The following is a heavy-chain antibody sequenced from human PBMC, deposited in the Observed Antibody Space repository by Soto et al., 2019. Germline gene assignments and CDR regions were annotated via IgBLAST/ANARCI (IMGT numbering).Heavy chain of an antibody. CDR3: ARHIWVGGMDV. Sequence: EVQLVQSGAEVKKPGESLRISCKGSGFSFNNYFISWVRQMPGKGLEWMGRIDPSDSYTNYSPSFQGHVTMSTDRSISTAYPQWSSLNASDTAMYYCARHIWVGGMDVWGQGTTVTVSS. CDR2: IDPSDSYT. D-gene: IGHD2-21*01. CDR1: GFSFNNYF. J-gene: IGHJ6*02. V-gene: IGHV5-10-1*03.